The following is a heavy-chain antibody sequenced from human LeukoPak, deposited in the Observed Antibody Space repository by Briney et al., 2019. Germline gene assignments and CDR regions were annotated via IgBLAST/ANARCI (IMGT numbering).Heavy chain of an antibody. D-gene: IGHD3-10*01. CDR1: GFTFSSYG. CDR3: ARGGRFGERAAFDI. V-gene: IGHV3-30*02. CDR2: IRYDGSNK. Sequence: GGSLRLSCAASGFTFSSYGMHWVRQAPGKGLEWVAFIRYDGSNKYYADSVKGRFTISRDNSKNTLYLQMNSLSSEDTAVYYCARGGRFGERAAFDIWGQGTMVTVSS. J-gene: IGHJ3*02.